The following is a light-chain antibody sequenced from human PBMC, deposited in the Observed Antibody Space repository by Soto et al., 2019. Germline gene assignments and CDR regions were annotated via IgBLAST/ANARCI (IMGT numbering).Light chain of an antibody. J-gene: IGKJ1*01. CDR2: GAS. CDR3: QQYNSWPET. Sequence: EIGMTQSPSTLSVSTGERATLSCRASQSVSSDLAWYHQKPGQAPRLLIYGASTRATGIPARFSGSGSGTEFTLTINSLQSEDFAVYYCQQYNSWPETFGQGTKVDI. V-gene: IGKV3-15*01. CDR1: QSVSSD.